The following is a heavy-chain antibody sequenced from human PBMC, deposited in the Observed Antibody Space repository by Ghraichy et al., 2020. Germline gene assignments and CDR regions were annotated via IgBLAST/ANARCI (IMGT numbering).Heavy chain of an antibody. CDR3: GKDDYSGFVGAIGD. Sequence: GGSLRLSCQASGLTLNDYGVHWVRQAPGKGLEWVAVMSADRTGTFYADSVKGRFTMSRDRSRDTVYLQMNGLRREDSAVYYCGKDDYSGFVGAIGDWGQGTLVTVSS. J-gene: IGHJ4*02. V-gene: IGHV3-30*18. CDR2: MSADRTGT. D-gene: IGHD1-26*01. CDR1: GLTLNDYG.